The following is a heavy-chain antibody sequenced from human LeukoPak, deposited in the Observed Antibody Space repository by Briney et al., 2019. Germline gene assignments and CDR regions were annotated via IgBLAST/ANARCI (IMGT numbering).Heavy chain of an antibody. CDR1: GFTFGSYA. V-gene: IGHV3-23*01. CDR3: AKRGVVIRVILVGFHKEAYYFDS. D-gene: IGHD3-22*01. CDR2: ISDSGGRT. J-gene: IGHJ4*02. Sequence: GGSLRLSCAASGFTFGSYAMSWVRQAPGKGLEWVAGISDSGGRTNYADSVKGRFTISRDNPKNTIYLQMNSLRAEDTAVYFCAKRGVVIRVILVGFHKEAYYFDSWGQGALVTVSS.